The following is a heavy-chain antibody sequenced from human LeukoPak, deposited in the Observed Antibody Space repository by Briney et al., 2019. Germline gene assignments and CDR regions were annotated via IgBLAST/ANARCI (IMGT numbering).Heavy chain of an antibody. J-gene: IGHJ3*02. CDR3: AKAPYSGTLHDAFDI. CDR2: ISWDGGSN. CDR1: GFTFDDYA. Sequence: PGGSLRLSCAASGFTFDDYAMHWVRQAPGKGLEWGSLISWDGGSNYYADSVKGRFTISRYNSKNSLYLQMNSLRAEDTALYYCAKAPYSGTLHDAFDIWGQGTMVTVSS. V-gene: IGHV3-43D*03. D-gene: IGHD1-26*01.